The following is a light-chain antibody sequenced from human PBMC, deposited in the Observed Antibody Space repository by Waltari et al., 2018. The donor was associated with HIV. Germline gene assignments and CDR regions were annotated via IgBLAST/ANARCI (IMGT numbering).Light chain of an antibody. V-gene: IGLV1-40*01. CDR2: GNS. Sequence: QSVLTQPPSVSGPPGQRVTISCTGSSSNIGAGYNVHWYQQLPGTAPKLLIYGNSNRPSGVPDRCSGSKSGTSASLAITGLQAEDESDYYCQSHDSSLSGYVFGTGTKVTVL. CDR1: SSNIGAGYN. CDR3: QSHDSSLSGYV. J-gene: IGLJ1*01.